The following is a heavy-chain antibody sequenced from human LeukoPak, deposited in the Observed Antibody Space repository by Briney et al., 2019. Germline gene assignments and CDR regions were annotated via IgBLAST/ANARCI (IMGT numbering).Heavy chain of an antibody. J-gene: IGHJ5*02. CDR3: ARHSSDFWTGYYFGNWFDP. Sequence: PSETLSLTCTVSGGSISSANYYWGWIRQPPGKGLEWIATIYYSGSTYYNPSVKGRVAISVDPSENQFSLKLTSVTAAGSAVYFCARHSSDFWTGYYFGNWFDPWGQGTLVTVSS. CDR2: IYYSGST. D-gene: IGHD3/OR15-3a*01. V-gene: IGHV4-39*01. CDR1: GGSISSANYY.